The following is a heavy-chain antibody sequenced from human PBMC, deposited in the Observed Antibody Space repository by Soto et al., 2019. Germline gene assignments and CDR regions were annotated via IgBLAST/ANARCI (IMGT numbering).Heavy chain of an antibody. J-gene: IGHJ4*02. Sequence: QVQPVQSGAEVKKPGASVKVSCKASGYTFTSYGISWVRQAPGQGLEWMGWISAYNGNTNYAQKLQGRVTMTTDTSTSTAYMELRSLRSDDTAVYYCARDSGVYDSSGYLAFDYWGQGTLVTVSS. V-gene: IGHV1-18*01. CDR3: ARDSGVYDSSGYLAFDY. CDR2: ISAYNGNT. D-gene: IGHD3-22*01. CDR1: GYTFTSYG.